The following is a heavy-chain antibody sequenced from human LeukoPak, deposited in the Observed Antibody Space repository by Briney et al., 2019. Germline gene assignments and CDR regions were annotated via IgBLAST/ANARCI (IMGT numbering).Heavy chain of an antibody. J-gene: IGHJ3*02. CDR2: INPSGGST. Sequence: APVKVSCKASGYTFTSYYMHWVRHPPGHGLEWMGIINPSGGSTSYAQKFQGRVTMTRDMSTSTVYMELSSLRSEDTAVYYCARVRSRSDAFDIWGQGTMVTVSS. CDR1: GYTFTSYY. D-gene: IGHD4/OR15-4a*01. CDR3: ARVRSRSDAFDI. V-gene: IGHV1-46*01.